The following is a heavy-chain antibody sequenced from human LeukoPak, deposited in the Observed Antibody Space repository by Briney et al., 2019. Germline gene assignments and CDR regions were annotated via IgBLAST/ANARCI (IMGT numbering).Heavy chain of an antibody. J-gene: IGHJ5*02. Sequence: LETLSLTCTVSGGSISTYYWTWIRQPAGKGLEWIGHIYISGTTNYSPPLKNRLTMSVDTSKNHFSLKLSSVTAADTAVYYCARKRTSCTNGVCRTPRWFDPWGQGILVTVSS. CDR3: ARKRTSCTNGVCRTPRWFDP. CDR2: IYISGTT. D-gene: IGHD2-8*01. CDR1: GGSISTYY. V-gene: IGHV4-4*07.